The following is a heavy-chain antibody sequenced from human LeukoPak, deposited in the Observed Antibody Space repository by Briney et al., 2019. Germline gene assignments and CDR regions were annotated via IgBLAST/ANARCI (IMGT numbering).Heavy chain of an antibody. CDR3: ARQRLTVAGKPRFYY. Sequence: SVKVSCKASGGTFSSYAISWVRQAPGQGLEWMGRIIPIFGTANYAQKFQGRVTITTDESTSTAYMELSSLSSEETAVYSCARQRLTVAGKPRFYYWGPGTLVSVSS. CDR2: IIPIFGTA. J-gene: IGHJ4*02. V-gene: IGHV1-69*05. CDR1: GGTFSSYA. D-gene: IGHD6-19*01.